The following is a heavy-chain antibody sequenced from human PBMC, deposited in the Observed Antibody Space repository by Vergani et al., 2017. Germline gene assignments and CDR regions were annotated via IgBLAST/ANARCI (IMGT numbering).Heavy chain of an antibody. CDR2: IYYSGST. Sequence: QVQLQESGPGLVKPSQTLSLTCTVSGSSISSGDYYWSWIRQPPGKGLEWIGYIYYSGSTYYNPSLKSRVTISVDTSKNQFSLKLSSVTAADTAVYYCARASLGYCSGGSCYPRGYYYYYGMDVWGQGTTVTVSS. D-gene: IGHD2-15*01. J-gene: IGHJ6*02. V-gene: IGHV4-30-4*08. CDR1: GSSISSGDYY. CDR3: ARASLGYCSGGSCYPRGYYYYYGMDV.